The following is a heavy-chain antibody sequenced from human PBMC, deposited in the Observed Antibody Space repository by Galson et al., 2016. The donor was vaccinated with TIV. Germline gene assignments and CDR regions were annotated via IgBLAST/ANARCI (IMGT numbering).Heavy chain of an antibody. V-gene: IGHV3-66*02. D-gene: IGHD4-23*01. Sequence: SLRLSCAASGFPVSDNYMTWVRRAPGKGLEWVSIVHTGGNTNYADSVKGRFIISRDNSKNTVYLQMSRLRAEDTAVYYCARERRHCGNECFLYYYYGMDVWGQGTTVTVSS. CDR1: GFPVSDNY. J-gene: IGHJ6*02. CDR2: VHTGGNT. CDR3: ARERRHCGNECFLYYYYGMDV.